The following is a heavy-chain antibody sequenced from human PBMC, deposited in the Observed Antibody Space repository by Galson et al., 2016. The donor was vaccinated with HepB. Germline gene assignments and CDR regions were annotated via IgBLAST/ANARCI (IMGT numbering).Heavy chain of an antibody. V-gene: IGHV3-23*01. CDR3: AKRAYYYDSSGQHQRTHFFEY. D-gene: IGHD3-22*01. J-gene: IGHJ4*02. CDR1: GFTCSTSA. CDR2: SSYSGNT. Sequence: SLRLSCAASGFTCSTSALSCVRQAPGKELEGVSTSSYSGNTYSADSVKGRFTISRDNSKNTLSLQMNSLRAEDTAVYYCAKRAYYYDSSGQHQRTHFFEYWGQGTLLTVSS.